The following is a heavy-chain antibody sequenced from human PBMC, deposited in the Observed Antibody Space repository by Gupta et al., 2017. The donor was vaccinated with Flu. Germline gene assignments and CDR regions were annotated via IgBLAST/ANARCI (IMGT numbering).Heavy chain of an antibody. Sequence: VRQAPGKGLEWVAAMSYDGTNIYYADALKGRFTISRDNSKNTLYLQGNSLRAEDTAVYYCAKEGYNWNRKPDPHFDDWGQGTPVTVSS. CDR2: MSYDGTNI. CDR3: AKEGYNWNRKPDPHFDD. V-gene: IGHV3-30*18. D-gene: IGHD1-20*01. J-gene: IGHJ4*02.